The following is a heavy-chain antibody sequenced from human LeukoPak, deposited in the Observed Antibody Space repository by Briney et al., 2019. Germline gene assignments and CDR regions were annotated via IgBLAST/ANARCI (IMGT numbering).Heavy chain of an antibody. Sequence: ASVKVSCKASGYTFTSYGISWVRQAPGQGLEWMGWISAYNGNTNYAQKLQGGVTMTTDTSTSTAYMELRSLRSDDTAVYYCARDRGPSHYYDSSWDAFDIWGQGTMVTVSS. CDR3: ARDRGPSHYYDSSWDAFDI. D-gene: IGHD3-22*01. CDR2: ISAYNGNT. J-gene: IGHJ3*02. CDR1: GYTFTSYG. V-gene: IGHV1-18*01.